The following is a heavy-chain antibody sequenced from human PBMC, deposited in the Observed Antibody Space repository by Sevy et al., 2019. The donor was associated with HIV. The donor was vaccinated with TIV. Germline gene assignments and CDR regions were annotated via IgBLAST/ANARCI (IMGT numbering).Heavy chain of an antibody. J-gene: IGHJ5*02. D-gene: IGHD6-13*01. V-gene: IGHV3-30*03. CDR2: ISFDETIK. Sequence: GGSLRLSCAASGFDFSSYAMHWVRQAPRKGLEWVSVISFDETIKHFGDAVKGQFTTSRDNSKNMLDLQMNSLREDDTAVSDCARQGSSWTFVPWGQGTLVTVSS. CDR1: GFDFSSYA. CDR3: ARQGSSWTFVP.